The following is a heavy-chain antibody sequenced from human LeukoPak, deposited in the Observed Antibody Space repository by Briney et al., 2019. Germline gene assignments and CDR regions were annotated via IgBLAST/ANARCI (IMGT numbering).Heavy chain of an antibody. J-gene: IGHJ3*01. D-gene: IGHD2/OR15-2a*01. CDR1: GFTFSSYA. CDR3: ASFLTV. CDR2: ISGSGDNT. V-gene: IGHV3-23*01. Sequence: GGSLRLSCAASGFTFSSYAMNWVRQAPGKGLEWISSISGSGDNTYYADSVKGRFTISRDNAKNSLYLQMNSLRADDTAVYYCASFLTVWGQGTMVTVSS.